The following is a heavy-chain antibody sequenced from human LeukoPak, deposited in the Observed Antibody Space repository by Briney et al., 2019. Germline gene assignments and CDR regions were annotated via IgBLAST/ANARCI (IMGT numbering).Heavy chain of an antibody. J-gene: IGHJ4*02. CDR1: GVSINTYY. CDR3: AAGPWELDF. Sequence: SETLSLTCTVSGVSINTYYASWLRQAPGMGLEFIGFIYNGGNTNYNPSLKSRATISVDTSNNQFSLRLTSVTAADTAMYYCAAGPWELDFWGQGTLVTVSS. CDR2: IYNGGNT. D-gene: IGHD1-26*01. V-gene: IGHV4-4*09.